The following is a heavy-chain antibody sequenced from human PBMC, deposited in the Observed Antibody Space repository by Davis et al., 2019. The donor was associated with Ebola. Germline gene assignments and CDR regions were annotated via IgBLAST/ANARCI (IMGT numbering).Heavy chain of an antibody. V-gene: IGHV3-30-3*01. CDR1: GFTFSSYA. D-gene: IGHD2-15*01. Sequence: PGGSLRLSCAASGFTFSSYAMHWVRQAPGKGLEWVAVISYDGSNKYYADSVKGRFTISRDNSKNTLYLQMNSLRAEDTAVYYCAREVRVVFDYWGQGTLVTVSS. J-gene: IGHJ4*02. CDR3: AREVRVVFDY. CDR2: ISYDGSNK.